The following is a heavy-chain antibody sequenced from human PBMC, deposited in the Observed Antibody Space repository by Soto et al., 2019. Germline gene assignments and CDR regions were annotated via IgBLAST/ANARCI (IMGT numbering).Heavy chain of an antibody. V-gene: IGHV4-30-4*01. CDR1: GASINSGDYH. Sequence: SETLSLTCTVSGASINSGDYHWTWIRQFPGKGLEWIGGIYYSASTYYNPALVSRLTISLDTSKNQFSLKPTSVTAADTAVYYCARDSRTPSGGMDVWGQGTTVTVS. CDR2: IYYSAST. J-gene: IGHJ6*02. CDR3: ARDSRTPSGGMDV.